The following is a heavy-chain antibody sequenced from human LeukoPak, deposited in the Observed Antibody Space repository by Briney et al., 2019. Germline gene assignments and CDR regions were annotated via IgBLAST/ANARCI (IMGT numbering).Heavy chain of an antibody. J-gene: IGHJ6*02. CDR1: GFTFSSYA. CDR2: ISYDGSNK. V-gene: IGHV3-30-3*01. D-gene: IGHD3-10*01. Sequence: GRSLRLSCAASGFTFSSYAMHWVRQAPGKGLEWVAVISYDGSNKYYADSVKGRFTISRDNSKNTLYPQMNSLRAEDTAVYYCARDLPNPMVRGVNYYYGMDVWGQGTTVTVSS. CDR3: ARDLPNPMVRGVNYYYGMDV.